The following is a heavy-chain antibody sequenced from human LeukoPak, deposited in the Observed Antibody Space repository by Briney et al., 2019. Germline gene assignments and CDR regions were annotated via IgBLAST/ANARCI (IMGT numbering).Heavy chain of an antibody. CDR1: GGSVNSGNYY. J-gene: IGHJ4*02. Sequence: PSETLSLTCTVSGGSVNSGNYYWSWIRQPPGKGLEWIGYIYYSGSTYYYNPSLESRVTISLDTSKNQFSLKLNSVTAADTAVYYCARDRDWGLHSLRYFDYWGQGTLVTVSS. CDR3: ARDRDWGLHSLRYFDY. CDR2: IYYSGSTY. D-gene: IGHD1-26*01. V-gene: IGHV4-61*01.